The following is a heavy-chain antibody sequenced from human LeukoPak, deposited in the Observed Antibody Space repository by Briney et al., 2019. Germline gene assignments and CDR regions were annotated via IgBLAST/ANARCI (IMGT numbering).Heavy chain of an antibody. J-gene: IGHJ3*02. CDR3: ARDLSGYYYDSSGPI. CDR2: ISSSSSYI. CDR1: GFTFSSYS. Sequence: GGSLRLSCAASGFTFSSYSMNWVRQAPGKGLEWVSSISSSSSYIYYADSVEGRFTISRDNAKNSLYLQMNSLRAEDTAVYYCARDLSGYYYDSSGPIWGQGTMVTVSS. V-gene: IGHV3-21*01. D-gene: IGHD3-22*01.